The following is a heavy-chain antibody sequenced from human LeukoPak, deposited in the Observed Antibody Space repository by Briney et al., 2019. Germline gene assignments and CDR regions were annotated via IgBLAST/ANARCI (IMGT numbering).Heavy chain of an antibody. CDR1: GGSISSTYW. V-gene: IGHV4-4*02. CDR3: ARDKVGATGYYYGMDV. Sequence: PSETLSLTCDVSGGSISSTYWWTWVRQSPGKGLEWIGEIYHSGITNYNPSLKSRVTISVDKPKNHFSLKLKSVTAADTAVYYCARDKVGATGYYYGMDVWGQGTTVTVSS. D-gene: IGHD1-26*01. CDR2: IYHSGIT. J-gene: IGHJ6*02.